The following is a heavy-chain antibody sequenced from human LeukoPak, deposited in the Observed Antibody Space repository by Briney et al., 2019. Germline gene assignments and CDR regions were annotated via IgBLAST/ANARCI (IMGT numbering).Heavy chain of an antibody. CDR2: IYYSGST. CDR3: ARWATAANGGFDY. V-gene: IGHV4-39*01. D-gene: IGHD2-2*01. Sequence: PSQTLSLTCAVSGGSISSSSYYWGWIRQPPGKGLEWIGSIYYSGSTYYNPSLKSRVTISVGTSKNQFSLKLSSVTAADTAVYYCARWATAANGGFDYWGQGTLVTVSS. J-gene: IGHJ4*02. CDR1: GGSISSSSYY.